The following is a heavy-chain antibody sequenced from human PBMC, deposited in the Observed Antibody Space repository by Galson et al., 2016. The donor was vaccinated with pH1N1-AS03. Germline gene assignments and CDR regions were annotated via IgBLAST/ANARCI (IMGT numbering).Heavy chain of an antibody. CDR3: ARRVYGDYVNWFDP. D-gene: IGHD4-17*01. CDR1: GGSISSSSYY. CDR2: INYSGST. Sequence: ETLSLTCTVSGGSISSSSYYWGWIRQPPGKGLEWIGSINYSGSTYYNPSLKSRVTISVDTSKNQFSLKLSSVTAAGTAVYYCARRVYGDYVNWFDPWGQGTLVTVSS. V-gene: IGHV4-39*01. J-gene: IGHJ5*02.